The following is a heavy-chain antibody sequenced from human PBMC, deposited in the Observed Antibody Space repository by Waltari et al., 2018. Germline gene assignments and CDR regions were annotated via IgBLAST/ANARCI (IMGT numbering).Heavy chain of an antibody. Sequence: EVQLVESGGGLVQPGGSLRLSCAASGFTFNTYWMKWIRQAQGKGLEWLANINPDGSQKFYVDSVKGRFTVSRDNAQNSLYLQMNNLRAEDTAVYYCTTLARGESGDYWGQGTLVTVSS. CDR1: GFTFNTYW. J-gene: IGHJ4*02. D-gene: IGHD3-10*01. V-gene: IGHV3-7*01. CDR2: INPDGSQK. CDR3: TTLARGESGDY.